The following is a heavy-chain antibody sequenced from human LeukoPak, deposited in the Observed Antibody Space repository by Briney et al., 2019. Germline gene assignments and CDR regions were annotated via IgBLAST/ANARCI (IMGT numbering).Heavy chain of an antibody. CDR3: AKDHHSTSCTDF. D-gene: IGHD2-2*01. CDR2: MSGSGGST. Sequence: PGGSLRLSCAASGFTFSSYAMSWVRQAPGKGLEWVSAMSGSGGSTYYADSVKGRFTISRDNSKNTLYLQMNSLRAEDTAVYYSAKDHHSTSCTDFWGQGTLVTVSS. J-gene: IGHJ4*02. CDR1: GFTFSSYA. V-gene: IGHV3-23*01.